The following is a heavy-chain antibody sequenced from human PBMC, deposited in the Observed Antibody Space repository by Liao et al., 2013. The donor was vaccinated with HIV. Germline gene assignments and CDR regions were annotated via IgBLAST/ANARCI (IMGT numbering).Heavy chain of an antibody. CDR1: GESFSDYY. CDR2: INHSGST. D-gene: IGHD2/OR15-2a*01. J-gene: IGHJ1*01. Sequence: QVQLHQWGAGLLKPSDTLSLTCAVYGESFSDYYWSWIRQPPGKGLEWIGEINHSGSTNYNPSLKSRLVISVDTSKSQFSLNMTSVTAADTAVYYCARERPVSRFFGGAEIQHWGQGKLVTVSS. V-gene: IGHV4-34*01. CDR3: ARERPVSRFFGGAEIQH.